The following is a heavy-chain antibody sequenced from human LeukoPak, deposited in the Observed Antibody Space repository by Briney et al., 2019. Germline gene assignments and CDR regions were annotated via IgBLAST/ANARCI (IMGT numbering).Heavy chain of an antibody. Sequence: GGSLRLSCAASGFTFSSYAMHWVRQAPGKGLEWVAVISYDGSNKYYADSVKGRFTISRDNSKNTLYLQMNSLRAEDTAVYYCARDSGPHRSSFQFWGQGTLVTVSS. CDR3: ARDSGPHRSSFQF. D-gene: IGHD6-13*01. V-gene: IGHV3-30-3*01. J-gene: IGHJ1*01. CDR2: ISYDGSNK. CDR1: GFTFSSYA.